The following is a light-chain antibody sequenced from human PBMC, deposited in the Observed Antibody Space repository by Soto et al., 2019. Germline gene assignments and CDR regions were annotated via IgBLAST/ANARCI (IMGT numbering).Light chain of an antibody. J-gene: IGKJ1*01. Sequence: DIQMTQSPSTLSASVGDRVTSTCRASQSISSWLAWYQQKPGKAPKLLIYKASSLESGVPSRFSGSGSGTEFTLTISSLQPDDFATYYCQQYNNYPWTFGQGTKVEMK. CDR3: QQYNNYPWT. CDR1: QSISSW. CDR2: KAS. V-gene: IGKV1-5*03.